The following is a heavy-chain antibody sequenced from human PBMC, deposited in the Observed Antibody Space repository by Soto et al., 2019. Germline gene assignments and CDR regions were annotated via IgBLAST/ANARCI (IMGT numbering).Heavy chain of an antibody. J-gene: IGHJ6*02. Sequence: GGSLRISCAASGFTFSDYYMSWIRQAPGKGLEWVSYISSNGSTIYYADSVKGRFTISRDNAKNSLYLQMNSLRAEDTAVYYCARSSGGSGKLWNYYGMDVWGQGTTVTVSS. CDR1: GFTFSDYY. V-gene: IGHV3-11*04. D-gene: IGHD3-10*01. CDR2: ISSNGSTI. CDR3: ARSSGGSGKLWNYYGMDV.